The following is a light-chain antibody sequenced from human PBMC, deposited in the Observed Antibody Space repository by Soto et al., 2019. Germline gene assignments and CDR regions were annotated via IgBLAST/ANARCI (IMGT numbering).Light chain of an antibody. CDR3: KQRSTKVT. CDR2: DAS. J-gene: IGKJ5*01. CDR1: QTISNT. V-gene: IGKV3-11*01. Sequence: EVVMTQSPATLSVSPGDKVSLSCRANQTISNTLAWYQQKPGQAPRLLIYDASNRATGIQARFSGSGSGTEFTLTIRSLEPEDFAVYYCKQRSTKVTXGQGTRLEIK.